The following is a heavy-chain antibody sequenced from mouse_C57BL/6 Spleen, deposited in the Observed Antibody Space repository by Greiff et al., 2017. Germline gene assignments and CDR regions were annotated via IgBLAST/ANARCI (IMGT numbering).Heavy chain of an antibody. CDR2: IWSGGST. D-gene: IGHD4-1*01. J-gene: IGHJ2*01. V-gene: IGHV2-2*01. Sequence: VQLVESGPGLVQPSQSLSITCTVSGFSLNSYGVHWVRQSPGKGLEWLGGIWSGGSTDYNAAFISRLSISKDNSKSQVFFKMNSLQADDTAIYYCARRNWAGYYFDYWGQGTTLTGSS. CDR1: GFSLNSYG. CDR3: ARRNWAGYYFDY.